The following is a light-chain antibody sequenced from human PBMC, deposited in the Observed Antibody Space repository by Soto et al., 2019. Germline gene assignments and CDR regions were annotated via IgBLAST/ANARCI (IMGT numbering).Light chain of an antibody. Sequence: EIVMTQSPATLSVSPGERATLSCRASQSVSSNLAWYQQKPGQAPRLLIYGASTRATGIAARFSGSGSGTEFTLTISSLQSEDFAVSYCQQYNNWPRMYTFGQGTKLEIK. V-gene: IGKV3-15*01. CDR2: GAS. CDR1: QSVSSN. J-gene: IGKJ2*01. CDR3: QQYNNWPRMYT.